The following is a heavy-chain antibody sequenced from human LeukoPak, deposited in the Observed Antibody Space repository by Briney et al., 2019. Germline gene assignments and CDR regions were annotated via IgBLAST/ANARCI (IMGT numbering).Heavy chain of an antibody. Sequence: GGSLRLSCAASGFTFSDYYMSWDRQAPGKGLEWVANIKQDGSEKYYVNSVKGRFTISRDNAKNSLYLQMNSLRAEDTAVYYCARGTGSSRTDYFDYWGQGTLVTVSS. J-gene: IGHJ4*02. CDR2: IKQDGSEK. CDR1: GFTFSDYY. V-gene: IGHV3-7*01. D-gene: IGHD6-13*01. CDR3: ARGTGSSRTDYFDY.